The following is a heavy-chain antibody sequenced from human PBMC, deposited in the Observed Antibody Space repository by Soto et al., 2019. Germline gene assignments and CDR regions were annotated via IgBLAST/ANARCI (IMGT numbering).Heavy chain of an antibody. J-gene: IGHJ3*02. CDR1: GFTFSSYG. Sequence: PGGSLRLSCAPSGFTFSSYGMHWARQAPGKGLEWVAVIWYDGSNKVYADSVKGRFTISRDNSKNTLYLQMNSLRAEDTAVYYCARDLSGDYGALDTWGQGTMVTGSS. CDR3: ARDLSGDYGALDT. D-gene: IGHD4-17*01. V-gene: IGHV3-33*08. CDR2: IWYDGSNK.